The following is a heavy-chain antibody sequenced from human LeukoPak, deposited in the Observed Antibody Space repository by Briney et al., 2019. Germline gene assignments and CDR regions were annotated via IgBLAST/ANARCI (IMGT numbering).Heavy chain of an antibody. D-gene: IGHD5-12*01. V-gene: IGHV1-24*01. CDR3: ARDDPPEWLRLHYYYYGMDV. CDR2: FDPEDGET. CDR1: GYTLTELS. Sequence: GASVKVSCKVSGYTLTELSMHRVRQAPGKGLEWMGGFDPEDGETIYAQKFQGRVTMTTDTSTSTAYMELRSLRSDDTAVYYCARDDPPEWLRLHYYYYGMDVWGQGTTVTVSS. J-gene: IGHJ6*02.